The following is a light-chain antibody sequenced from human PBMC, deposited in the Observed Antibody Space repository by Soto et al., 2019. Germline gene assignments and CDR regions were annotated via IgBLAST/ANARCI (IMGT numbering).Light chain of an antibody. CDR3: QEYHSAPRS. J-gene: IGKJ1*01. CDR1: QDISYY. V-gene: IGKV1-27*01. CDR2: GAS. Sequence: DIPMTQSPSSLSASVGDRVTITCRANQDISYYLAWYQQKQGQVPKLLIYGASTLQSGFPSRFSGSGYGTDVTLTISSLRPEDNATYYCQEYHSAPRSFGQGTKVEIK.